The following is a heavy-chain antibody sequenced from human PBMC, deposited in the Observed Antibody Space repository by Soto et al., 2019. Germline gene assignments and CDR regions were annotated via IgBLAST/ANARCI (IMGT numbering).Heavy chain of an antibody. Sequence: SVKVSCKASGGTFSSYAISWVRQAPGQGLEWMGGIIPTFGTANYAQKFQGRVTITADKSTSTAYMELSSLRSEDTAVYYCARDLSSEYSSSYYYGMDVWGQGTTVTVSS. CDR1: GGTFSSYA. V-gene: IGHV1-69*06. CDR3: ARDLSSEYSSSYYYGMDV. J-gene: IGHJ6*02. D-gene: IGHD6-6*01. CDR2: IIPTFGTA.